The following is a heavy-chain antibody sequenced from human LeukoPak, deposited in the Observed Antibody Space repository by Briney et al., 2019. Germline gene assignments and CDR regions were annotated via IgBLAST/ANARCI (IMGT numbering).Heavy chain of an antibody. Sequence: GGSLRLSCAASGFTFSTYGMHWARQAPGKGLEWVAYISYEANNEQYAESVKGRFTISRDNSKNTLCLQMNSLRPEDTAVCYCAKVVGGLVPAPTDSWGQGTLVTVSS. V-gene: IGHV3-30*02. D-gene: IGHD2-2*01. J-gene: IGHJ4*02. CDR3: AKVVGGLVPAPTDS. CDR2: ISYEANNE. CDR1: GFTFSTYG.